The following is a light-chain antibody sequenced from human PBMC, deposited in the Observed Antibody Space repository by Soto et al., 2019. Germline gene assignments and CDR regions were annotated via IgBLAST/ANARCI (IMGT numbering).Light chain of an antibody. J-gene: IGLJ1*01. CDR1: SSDVGGYNY. Sequence: QSVLTQPASVSGSPGQSITISRTGTSSDVGGYNYVSWYQQHPGKAPKLMIYEVSNRPSGVSNRFSGSKSGNTASLTISGLQAEDEADYYCSSYTSSSAWVFGTGTKVTVL. CDR2: EVS. V-gene: IGLV2-14*01. CDR3: SSYTSSSAWV.